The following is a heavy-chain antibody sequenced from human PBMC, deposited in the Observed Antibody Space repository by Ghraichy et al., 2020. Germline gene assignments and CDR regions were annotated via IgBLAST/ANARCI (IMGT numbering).Heavy chain of an antibody. CDR1: GGSFSGYY. D-gene: IGHD3-22*01. V-gene: IGHV4-34*01. CDR3: ARGSDSSGYYWFDP. J-gene: IGHJ5*02. Sequence: ESLNISCAVYGGSFSGYYWSWIRQPPGKGLEWIGEINHSGSTNYNPSLKSRVTISVDTSKNQFSLKLSSVTAADTAVYYCARGSDSSGYYWFDPWGQGTLVTVSS. CDR2: INHSGST.